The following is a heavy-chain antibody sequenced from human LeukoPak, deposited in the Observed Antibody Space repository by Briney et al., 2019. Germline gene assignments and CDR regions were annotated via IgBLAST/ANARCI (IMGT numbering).Heavy chain of an antibody. CDR3: AREVSNGSATRGGFDY. CDR1: GFTLSSYG. Sequence: GRSLRLSCAASGFTLSSYGMHWVRQAPGKGLEWVAVIWYDGSNKYYADSVKGRFTISRDNSKNTLYLQMNSLRAEDTAVYYCAREVSNGSATRGGFDYWGQGTLVTVSS. V-gene: IGHV3-33*01. CDR2: IWYDGSNK. J-gene: IGHJ4*02. D-gene: IGHD3-10*01.